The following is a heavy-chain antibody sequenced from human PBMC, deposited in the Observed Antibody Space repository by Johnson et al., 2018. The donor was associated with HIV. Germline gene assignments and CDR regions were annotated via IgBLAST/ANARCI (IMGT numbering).Heavy chain of an antibody. V-gene: IGHV3-74*02. D-gene: IGHD3-22*01. Sequence: VQLVESGGVVVQPGGSLRFSCAASGFTFSSYWMHWVRQAPGKGLVWVARINTAGGSTSYVDSVKGRFTISRDNSKNTLYLQMNSLRPEDTAVYYCARSSGYYGTDAFDIWGQGTMVTVSS. CDR2: INTAGGST. CDR3: ARSSGYYGTDAFDI. CDR1: GFTFSSYW. J-gene: IGHJ3*02.